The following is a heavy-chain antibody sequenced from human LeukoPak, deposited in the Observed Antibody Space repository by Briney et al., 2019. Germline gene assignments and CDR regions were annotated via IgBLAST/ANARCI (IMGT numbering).Heavy chain of an antibody. V-gene: IGHV3-23*01. CDR1: GFTFSSYA. Sequence: GGSLRLSCAASGFTFSSYAMSWVRQAPGKGLEWVSAISGSGGSTYYADSVKGRFTISRDNSKNTLYLQMNSLRAEDTAVYYCARDGYNWNNYWSYYYYYMDVWGKGTTVTVSS. CDR3: ARDGYNWNNYWSYYYYYMDV. J-gene: IGHJ6*03. CDR2: ISGSGGST. D-gene: IGHD1/OR15-1a*01.